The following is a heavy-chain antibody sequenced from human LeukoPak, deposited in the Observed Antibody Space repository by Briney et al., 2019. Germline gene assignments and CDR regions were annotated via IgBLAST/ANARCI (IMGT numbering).Heavy chain of an antibody. CDR2: IYYSGST. D-gene: IGHD3-9*01. Sequence: SETLSLTCTVSNGSINNYYWSWIRQTTGKGLEWIGFIYYSGSTNYNPSLKSRVTMSVDTSKNQFSLKLSSVTAADTAIYYCGKTDIYFNPIDYWGPGSLVTVSS. J-gene: IGHJ4*02. CDR3: GKTDIYFNPIDY. V-gene: IGHV4-59*12. CDR1: NGSINNYY.